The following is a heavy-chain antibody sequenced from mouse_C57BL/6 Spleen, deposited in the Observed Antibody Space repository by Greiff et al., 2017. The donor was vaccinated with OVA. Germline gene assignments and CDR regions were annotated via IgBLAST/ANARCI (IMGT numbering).Heavy chain of an antibody. CDR2: ISYDGSN. D-gene: IGHD3-2*02. CDR1: GYSITSGYY. Sequence: EVKLQESGPGLVKPSQSLSLTCSVTGYSITSGYYWNWIRQFPGNKLEWMGYISYDGSNNYNPSLKNRISITRDTSKNQFFLKLNSVTTEDTATYYCARDSSGYKGTWFAYWGQGTLVTVSA. CDR3: ARDSSGYKGTWFAY. V-gene: IGHV3-6*01. J-gene: IGHJ3*01.